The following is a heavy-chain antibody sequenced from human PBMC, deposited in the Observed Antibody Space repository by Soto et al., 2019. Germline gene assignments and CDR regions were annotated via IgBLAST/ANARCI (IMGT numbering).Heavy chain of an antibody. V-gene: IGHV4-61*01. CDR2: IYYIGSI. CDR1: GGSVSSGSYY. Sequence: SETLSLTCTVSGGSVSSGSYYWSWIRQPPGKGLEWIGYIYYIGSINYSPSLKSRVTISVDTSKNQFSLKLSSVTSADTVVYYCARVRSGVVITFDYWGQGTLVTVSS. CDR3: ARVRSGVVITFDY. D-gene: IGHD3-3*01. J-gene: IGHJ4*02.